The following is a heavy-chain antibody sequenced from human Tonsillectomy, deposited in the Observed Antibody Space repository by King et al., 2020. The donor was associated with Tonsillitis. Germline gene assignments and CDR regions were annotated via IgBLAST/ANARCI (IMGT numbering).Heavy chain of an antibody. V-gene: IGHV1-69*01. J-gene: IGHJ3*01. D-gene: IGHD3-22*01. CDR1: GGTFSSYA. Sequence: QLVQSGAEVKKPGSSVKVSCKASGGTFSSYALSWVRQTPGQGLEWMGGIIPIFGTANYAPKFQGRVTITADESTSTAYMELSSLTSEDTAVNYFARDYRDYYDSSGFQGAFDFGGQGPMVTASS. CDR2: IIPIFGTA. CDR3: ARDYRDYYDSSGFQGAFDF.